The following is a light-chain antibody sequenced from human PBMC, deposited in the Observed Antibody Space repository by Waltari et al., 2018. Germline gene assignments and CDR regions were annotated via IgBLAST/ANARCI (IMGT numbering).Light chain of an antibody. CDR3: QQRSDWPPT. CDR1: QSVSRY. J-gene: IGKJ4*01. Sequence: EVVLTQSPATLSLSPGERATLSCRASQSVSRYLAWYQQKPGQAPRLLINDASDRATGIPVRFSGSGSGTDFTLTISRLEPEDFAVYYCQQRSDWPPTFGGGTKVGI. CDR2: DAS. V-gene: IGKV3-11*01.